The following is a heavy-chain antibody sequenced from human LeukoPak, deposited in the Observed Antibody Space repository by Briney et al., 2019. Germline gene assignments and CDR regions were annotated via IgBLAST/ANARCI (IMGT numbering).Heavy chain of an antibody. CDR1: GFTFSSYR. V-gene: IGHV3-21*01. J-gene: IGHJ4*02. Sequence: GGSLRLSCAASGFTFSSYRMIWVRQAPGKGLEWVSSISSSSSYIYYADSVKGRFTISRDNAKNSLYLQMNSLRAEDTAVYYCARGITYYYDSSGYRIFDYWGQGTLVTVSS. D-gene: IGHD3-22*01. CDR3: ARGITYYYDSSGYRIFDY. CDR2: ISSSSSYI.